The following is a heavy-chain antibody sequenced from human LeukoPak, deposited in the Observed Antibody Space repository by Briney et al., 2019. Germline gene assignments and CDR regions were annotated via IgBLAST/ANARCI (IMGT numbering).Heavy chain of an antibody. D-gene: IGHD2-2*01. CDR2: ISGSGGST. CDR3: AKVPGCTSCFHGFDP. CDR1: GFTFSSYA. V-gene: IGHV3-23*01. J-gene: IGHJ5*02. Sequence: GASLRLSCAASGFTFSSYAMSWVRQAPGKGLEWVSAISGSGGSTYYADSVKGRFTISRDNSKNTLYLQMNSLRAEDTAVYYCAKVPGCTSCFHGFDPWGQGTLVTVSS.